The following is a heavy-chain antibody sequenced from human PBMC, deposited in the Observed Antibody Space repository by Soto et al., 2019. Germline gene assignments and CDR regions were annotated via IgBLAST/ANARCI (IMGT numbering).Heavy chain of an antibody. CDR2: ISYGGTT. J-gene: IGHJ4*02. CDR1: GGSMNSGGYC. V-gene: IGHV4-31*03. CDR3: ARGRIQLWYPFDY. Sequence: SETLSLTCTVSGGSMNSGGYCWNWIRQHPGEGLEWIGCISYGGTTSYNPSLKSRLTISVDTSKNQFSLKLSSVTAADTAVYYCARGRIQLWYPFDYWGQGTLVTVSS. D-gene: IGHD5-18*01.